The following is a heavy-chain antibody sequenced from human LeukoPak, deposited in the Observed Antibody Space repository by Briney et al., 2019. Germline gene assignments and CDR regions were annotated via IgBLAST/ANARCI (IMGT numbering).Heavy chain of an antibody. CDR3: SKGPTPPNLAFDY. CDR1: GFTFDEYA. CDR2: ISEDGSRT. V-gene: IGHV3-43*02. Sequence: PGGSLRLSCAASGFTFDEYAIHWVRQAPGKGLEWVSLISEDGSRTYYADSVKGRFTISRDNSKNSLYLQMNSLRTEDTAFYYCSKGPTPPNLAFDYWGQGTLVTVSS. J-gene: IGHJ4*02.